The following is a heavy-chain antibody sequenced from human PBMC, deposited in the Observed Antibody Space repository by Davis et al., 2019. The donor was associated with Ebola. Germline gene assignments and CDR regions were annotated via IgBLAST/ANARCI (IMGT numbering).Heavy chain of an antibody. CDR1: GFTFSSYS. D-gene: IGHD5-18*01. CDR3: ARDRRYSYGPGPYYYGMDV. CDR2: ISSSSSTI. J-gene: IGHJ6*02. Sequence: GGSLRLSCAASGFTFSSYSMNWVRQAPGKGLEWVSYISSSSSTIYYADSVKGRFTISRDNAKNSLYLQMNSLRDEDTAVYYCARDRRYSYGPGPYYYGMDVWGQGTTVTVSS. V-gene: IGHV3-48*02.